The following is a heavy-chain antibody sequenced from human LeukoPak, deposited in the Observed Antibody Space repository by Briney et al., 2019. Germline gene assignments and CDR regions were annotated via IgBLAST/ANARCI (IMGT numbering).Heavy chain of an antibody. V-gene: IGHV1-46*01. CDR2: INPSGGST. Sequence: ASVKVSCKASGYTFTSYYMHWVRQAPGQGLEWMGIINPSGGSTSYAQKFQGRVTMTRDTSTSTVYMELSSLRSEDTAVYYCASCIAAAGPERYYYMDVWGKGTTVTISS. CDR1: GYTFTSYY. CDR3: ASCIAAAGPERYYYMDV. J-gene: IGHJ6*03. D-gene: IGHD6-13*01.